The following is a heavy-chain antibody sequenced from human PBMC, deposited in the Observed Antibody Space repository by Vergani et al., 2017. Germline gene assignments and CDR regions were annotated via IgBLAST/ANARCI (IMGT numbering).Heavy chain of an antibody. CDR3: ARDLRLLYNRFDP. V-gene: IGHV3-33*01. CDR1: GFTFNQYG. Sequence: QVQLVESAGGVVQPGGSLRLSCAASGFTFNQYGMHWVRQAPGKGLEWVAVTWYDGNNKQYADSVKGRFTISRDNSKSTMYLQMNSLRDEDTGVYYCARDLRLLYNRFDPWGQGTLVTVSS. D-gene: IGHD1-14*01. CDR2: TWYDGNNK. J-gene: IGHJ5*02.